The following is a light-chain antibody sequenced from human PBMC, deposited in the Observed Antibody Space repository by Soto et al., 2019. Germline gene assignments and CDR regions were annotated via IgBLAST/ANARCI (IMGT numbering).Light chain of an antibody. CDR1: SSNIGSNT. Sequence: QSVLTQPPSASGTPGQRVTISCSGSSSNIGSNTVNWYQQLPGTAPKLLIYSNNQRPSGVPDRFSGSKSGTSASLAISGLQSEDEADYDCAAWDDSLNGDVFATGIKVTGL. J-gene: IGLJ1*01. CDR3: AAWDDSLNGDV. CDR2: SNN. V-gene: IGLV1-44*01.